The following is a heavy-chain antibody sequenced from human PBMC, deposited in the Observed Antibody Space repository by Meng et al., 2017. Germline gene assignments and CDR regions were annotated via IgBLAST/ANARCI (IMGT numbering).Heavy chain of an antibody. D-gene: IGHD6-19*01. Sequence: QVQLVQSGAEVKKPGASVKVSCKASGYTFTTYAIHWVRQAPGQRLEWMGWINAGNSDTKYSQKLQGRVTITRDTSASTVYMEVSSLRSEDTGAYYCARAIAVSGTGRFDYWGQGTLVTVSS. V-gene: IGHV1-3*01. CDR3: ARAIAVSGTGRFDY. CDR2: INAGNSDT. CDR1: GYTFTTYA. J-gene: IGHJ4*02.